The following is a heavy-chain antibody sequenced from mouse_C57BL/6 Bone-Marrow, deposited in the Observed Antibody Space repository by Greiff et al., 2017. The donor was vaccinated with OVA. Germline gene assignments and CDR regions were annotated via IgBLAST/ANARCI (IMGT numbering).Heavy chain of an antibody. J-gene: IGHJ3*01. V-gene: IGHV2-2*01. Sequence: VQLQQSGPGLVQPSQSLSITCTVSGFSLTSYGVHWVRQSPGKGLEWLGVIWSGGSTDYNAAFISRLSISKDNSKSQVFFKMNSLQADDTAIYYCARKYDYDGFAYWGQGTLVTVSA. CDR1: GFSLTSYG. CDR3: ARKYDYDGFAY. CDR2: IWSGGST. D-gene: IGHD2-4*01.